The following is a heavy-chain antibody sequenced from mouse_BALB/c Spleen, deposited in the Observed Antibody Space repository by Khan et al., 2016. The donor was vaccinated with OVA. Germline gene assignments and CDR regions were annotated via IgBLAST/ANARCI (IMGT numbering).Heavy chain of an antibody. CDR2: IWNDGST. J-gene: IGHJ4*01. CDR3: ARQPYYHYNIMDY. D-gene: IGHD2-10*01. Sequence: VQLVESGPGPVAPSQSLSITCTISGFTLTNYGVHWVRQPPGKGLEWLVVIWNDGSTTYNSSLKSRLTVSKDNSKSQVFLKMNSRQTDDIAMYFCARQPYYHYNIMDYWGQGTSVTVSS. CDR1: GFTLTNYG. V-gene: IGHV2-6-1*01.